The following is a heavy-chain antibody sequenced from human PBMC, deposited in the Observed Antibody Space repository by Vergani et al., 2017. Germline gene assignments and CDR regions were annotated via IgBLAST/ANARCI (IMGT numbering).Heavy chain of an antibody. CDR3: ARHTTYTDS. D-gene: IGHD1-1*01. CDR1: EYSFGNYL. Sequence: EVVLVQSGPEMRKPGESLKISCTGSEYSFGNYLICGVRPVPGKGLEWMGIIYPADSDTRYSPSFQGQVTITADKSISTGFLQWDSLEASGTALYYCARHTTYTDSWGQGTLVTVAS. CDR2: IYPADSDT. V-gene: IGHV5-51*01. J-gene: IGHJ4*02.